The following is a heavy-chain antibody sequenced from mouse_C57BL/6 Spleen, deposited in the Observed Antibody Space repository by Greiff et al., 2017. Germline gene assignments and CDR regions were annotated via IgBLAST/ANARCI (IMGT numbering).Heavy chain of an antibody. CDR1: GYAFSSYW. Sequence: QVQLQQSGAELVKPGASVKISCKASGYAFSSYWMNWVKQRPGKGLEWIGQIYPGDGDTNYNGKFKGKATLTADKSSSTAYMQLSSLTSEDAAVYFYARYKDTRTAQASFDYWGQGTTLTVSS. CDR2: IYPGDGDT. CDR3: ARYKDTRTAQASFDY. V-gene: IGHV1-80*01. J-gene: IGHJ2*01. D-gene: IGHD3-2*02.